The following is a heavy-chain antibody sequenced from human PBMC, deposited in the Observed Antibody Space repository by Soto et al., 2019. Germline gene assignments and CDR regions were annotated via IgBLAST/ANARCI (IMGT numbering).Heavy chain of an antibody. CDR1: GRIFSSFP. D-gene: IGHD5-18*01. J-gene: IGHJ3*01. V-gene: IGHV1-69*06. Sequence: QVQVVQSGAEVKKPGSSVKISCKASGRIFSSFPTSWVRQVPGQGLEWMGGVISASGSVTYAPKFQGRVTITAVNSAGIGSMELTSLTSEDTAIYYCARVGSRDAYNYVLDHWCPGTIVTVSS. CDR2: VISASGSV. CDR3: ARVGSRDAYNYVLDH.